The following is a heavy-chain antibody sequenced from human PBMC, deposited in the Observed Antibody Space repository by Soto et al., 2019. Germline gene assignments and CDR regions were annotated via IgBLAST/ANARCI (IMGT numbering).Heavy chain of an antibody. CDR1: GDTFNDYA. J-gene: IGHJ4*02. CDR3: CAVRSYLYIW. CDR2: IIPILGTT. V-gene: IGHV1-69*01. D-gene: IGHD3-16*02. Sequence: QVQLVQSGAEVRKPGSSVKVSCKASGDTFNDYAITWVRQAPGQGLEWMGGIIPILGTTKYAQKFQGRVTMTATESTSAGYMELNRLISEDRTVYYCCAVRSYLYIWWGQGQQVSVFS.